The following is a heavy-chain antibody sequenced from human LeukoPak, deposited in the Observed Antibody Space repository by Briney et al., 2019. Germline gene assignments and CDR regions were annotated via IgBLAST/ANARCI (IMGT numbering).Heavy chain of an antibody. CDR2: IYHSGTI. V-gene: IGHV4-38-2*02. D-gene: IGHD3-3*01. CDR1: GYSISSGYS. Sequence: SETLSLTCTVSGYSISSGYSWGWIRQPPGKGLEWIGNIYHSGTIYYNPSVKNRVTILVDTSKNQSSLKVKSVTAADTAVYYCVRTVWSGYPYYYHYYMDVWGKGTTVTVSS. J-gene: IGHJ6*03. CDR3: VRTVWSGYPYYYHYYMDV.